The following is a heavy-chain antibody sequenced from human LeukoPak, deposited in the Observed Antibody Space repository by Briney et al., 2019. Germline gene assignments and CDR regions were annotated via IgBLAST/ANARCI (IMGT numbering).Heavy chain of an antibody. CDR1: GGSINSYY. J-gene: IGHJ3*01. Sequence: PSETLSLTCIASGGSINSYYWSWVRQPPGKGLECIGYIHYSGSTNYNPSLKSRVTISVDTSKNQFTLRLSSVTAADTAVYYCARLVYVWAFDVWGQGTMVTVSS. D-gene: IGHD1-14*01. V-gene: IGHV4-59*08. CDR2: IHYSGST. CDR3: ARLVYVWAFDV.